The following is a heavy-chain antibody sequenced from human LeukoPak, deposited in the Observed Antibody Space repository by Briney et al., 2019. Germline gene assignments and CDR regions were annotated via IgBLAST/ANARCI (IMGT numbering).Heavy chain of an antibody. Sequence: RAGGSLRLSCAASGFTFSSYAMSWVRQAPGKGLEWVSAISGSGGSTYYADSVKGRFTISRDNSKNTLYLQMNSLRAEDTAVYYCAKAPSSGWRGPFDYWGQGTLVTVSS. J-gene: IGHJ4*02. CDR3: AKAPSSGWRGPFDY. V-gene: IGHV3-23*01. CDR1: GFTFSSYA. CDR2: ISGSGGST. D-gene: IGHD6-19*01.